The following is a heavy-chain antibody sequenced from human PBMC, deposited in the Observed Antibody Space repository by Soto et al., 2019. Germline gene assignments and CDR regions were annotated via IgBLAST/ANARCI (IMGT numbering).Heavy chain of an antibody. Sequence: SVTLSRTCTVSVGSIRSTSYYWCWIRQPPGKGLEGIGSIYYSGSTSYNPSLKSRVTISVDTSKNQFSLKLSSVSAADTAVYYCARVSTVTTFDYWGQGTLVTVSS. CDR2: IYYSGST. V-gene: IGHV4-39*01. J-gene: IGHJ4*02. CDR3: ARVSTVTTFDY. D-gene: IGHD4-17*01. CDR1: VGSIRSTSYY.